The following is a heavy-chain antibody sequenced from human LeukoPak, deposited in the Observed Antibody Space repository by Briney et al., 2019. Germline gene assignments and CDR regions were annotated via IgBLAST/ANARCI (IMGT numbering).Heavy chain of an antibody. CDR2: TYYRSKWYN. J-gene: IGHJ4*02. V-gene: IGHV6-1*01. CDR3: ARQAGSWYDVRFDY. Sequence: SQTLSLTCAISGDRVSSNGAAWNWIRQSPSRGLEWLGRTYYRSKWYNDYAVSVKSRITINPDTSKNQFSLQLNSVTPEDTAVYYCARQAGSWYDVRFDYWGQGTLVTVSS. D-gene: IGHD6-13*01. CDR1: GDRVSSNGAA.